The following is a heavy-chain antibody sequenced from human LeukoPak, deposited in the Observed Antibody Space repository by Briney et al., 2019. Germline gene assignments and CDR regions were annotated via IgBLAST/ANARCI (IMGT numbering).Heavy chain of an antibody. CDR2: ISSSSSYT. D-gene: IGHD3-10*01. V-gene: IGHV3-21*01. CDR3: ARGRSSSGSMNEY. Sequence: GGSLRLFCAASGFTFSSYSMNWARQAPGKGLEWVSSISSSSSYTYYADSVKGRFTISRDNAKNSLYLQMNSLRAEDTAVYYCARGRSSSGSMNEYWGQGTLVTVSS. CDR1: GFTFSSYS. J-gene: IGHJ4*02.